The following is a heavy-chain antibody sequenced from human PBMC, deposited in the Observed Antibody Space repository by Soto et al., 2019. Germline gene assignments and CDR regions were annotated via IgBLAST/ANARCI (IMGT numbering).Heavy chain of an antibody. V-gene: IGHV4-39*01. J-gene: IGHJ4*02. CDR1: GGSISSSSYC. CDR2: IYYSGST. Sequence: SETRSLTCTVSGGSISSSSYCWGWIRQPPGKGLEWIGSIYYSGSTYYNPSLKSRVTISVDTSKNQFSLKLSSVTAADTAVYYCARPQYYYGSGSSFDYWGQGTLVTVSS. D-gene: IGHD3-10*01. CDR3: ARPQYYYGSGSSFDY.